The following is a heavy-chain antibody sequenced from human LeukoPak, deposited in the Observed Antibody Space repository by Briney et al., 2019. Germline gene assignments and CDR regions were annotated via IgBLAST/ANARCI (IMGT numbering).Heavy chain of an antibody. J-gene: IGHJ5*02. CDR2: IYSGGST. V-gene: IGHV3-53*01. Sequence: GGSLRLSCAASGFTVSSNYMSWVRQDPGKRLEWVSVIYSGGSTYYADSVKGRFTISRDNSKNTLYLQMNSLRAEDTAVYYCAREYSSGWYAWFDPWGQGTLVNVSS. CDR3: AREYSSGWYAWFDP. CDR1: GFTVSSNY. D-gene: IGHD6-19*01.